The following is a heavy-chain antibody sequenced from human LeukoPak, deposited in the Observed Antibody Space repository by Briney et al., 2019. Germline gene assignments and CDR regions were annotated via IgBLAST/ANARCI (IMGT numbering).Heavy chain of an antibody. CDR2: INHNGNVN. D-gene: IGHD3-16*01. Sequence: GGSLRLSCAASGFTFSSYWMNWARQAPGKGQEWVASINHNGNVNYYVDSVKGRFTISRDNAKNSLCLQMSNLRAEDTAVYFCARGGGLDVWGQGATVTVSS. V-gene: IGHV3-7*03. CDR1: GFTFSSYW. J-gene: IGHJ6*02. CDR3: ARGGGLDV.